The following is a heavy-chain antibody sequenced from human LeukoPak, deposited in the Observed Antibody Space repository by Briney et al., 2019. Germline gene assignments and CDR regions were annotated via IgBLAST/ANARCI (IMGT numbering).Heavy chain of an antibody. J-gene: IGHJ4*02. V-gene: IGHV3-64*01. CDR2: ISSNGGST. CDR3: AKDWSATYSSSWYYSSDY. CDR1: GFTFSSYA. Sequence: PGGSLRLSCAASGFTFSSYAMHWVRQAPGKGLEYVSAISSNGGSTYYANSVKGRFTISRDNSKNTLYLQMNSLRAEDTAVYYCAKDWSATYSSSWYYSSDYWGQGTLVTVSS. D-gene: IGHD6-13*01.